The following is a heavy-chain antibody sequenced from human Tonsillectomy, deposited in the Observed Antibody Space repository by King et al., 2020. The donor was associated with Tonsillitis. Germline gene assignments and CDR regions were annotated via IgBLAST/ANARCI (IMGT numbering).Heavy chain of an antibody. V-gene: IGHV3-48*01. Sequence: VQLVESGGGLVQPGGSLRLSCAASGFTFSRYSMNWVRQAPGKGLEWVSYISSSSSTIYYAASVKGRFTISRDNAKNSLYLQMNSLRAEDTAVYYCAREVGSSEPTYYYGMDVWGQGTTVTVSS. J-gene: IGHJ6*02. CDR3: AREVGSSEPTYYYGMDV. D-gene: IGHD6-6*01. CDR2: ISSSSSTI. CDR1: GFTFSRYS.